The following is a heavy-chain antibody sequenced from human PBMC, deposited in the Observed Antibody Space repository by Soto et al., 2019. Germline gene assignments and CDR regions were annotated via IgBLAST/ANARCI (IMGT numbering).Heavy chain of an antibody. J-gene: IGHJ6*02. CDR1: GCTFTSYG. CDR3: ARSHYDFWSGYLYYYYYGMDV. Sequence: ASVKVSCKASGCTFTSYGISWVRQAPGQGLEWMGWISAYNGNTNYAQKLQGRVTMTTDTSTSTAYMELRSLRSDDTAVYYCARSHYDFWSGYLYYYYYGMDVWGQGTTVTVSS. V-gene: IGHV1-18*01. CDR2: ISAYNGNT. D-gene: IGHD3-3*01.